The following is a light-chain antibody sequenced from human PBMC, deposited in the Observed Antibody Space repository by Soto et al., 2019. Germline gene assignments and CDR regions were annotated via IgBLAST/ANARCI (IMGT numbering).Light chain of an antibody. CDR1: QSITIY. CDR2: AAS. J-gene: IGKJ1*01. Sequence: DIQMTQSPSSLSASLGDRVTISCRASQSITIYLNWYQQKPGRAPNLLIYAASSLQSGVPSRFSGSGSETDFTLTISSMQPEDFATYYCQQSYNTPWTFGQGTKVEIK. CDR3: QQSYNTPWT. V-gene: IGKV1-39*01.